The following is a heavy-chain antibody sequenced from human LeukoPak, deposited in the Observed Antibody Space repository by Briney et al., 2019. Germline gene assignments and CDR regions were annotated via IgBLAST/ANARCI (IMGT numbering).Heavy chain of an antibody. CDR1: GFTVNNIY. Sequence: GGSLRLSCAASGFTVNNIYMSWVRQAPGKGPEWVSVTYTDGTTYYADSVKGRFTISRDNSKNTLYLQMNTLRAEDTAVYYCARGILAAGTFDCWGQGTLVTVSS. D-gene: IGHD6-13*01. V-gene: IGHV3-66*01. CDR2: TYTDGTT. CDR3: ARGILAAGTFDC. J-gene: IGHJ4*02.